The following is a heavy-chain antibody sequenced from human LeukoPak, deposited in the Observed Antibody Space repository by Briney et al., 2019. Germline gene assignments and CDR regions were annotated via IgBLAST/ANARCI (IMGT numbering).Heavy chain of an antibody. Sequence: GRSLRLSCAASGFTFSSYGMHWVRQAPGKGLEWVAVIWYDGRNKFYADSLKGRFTISRDNSKNTLYLQMNSLRAEDTAVYYCAKDKTFSYYFDYWGQGTLVTVSS. V-gene: IGHV3-33*03. CDR2: IWYDGRNK. CDR1: GFTFSSYG. CDR3: AKDKTFSYYFDY. J-gene: IGHJ4*02.